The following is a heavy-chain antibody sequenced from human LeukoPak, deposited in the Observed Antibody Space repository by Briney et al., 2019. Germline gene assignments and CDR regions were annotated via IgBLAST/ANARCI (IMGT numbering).Heavy chain of an antibody. CDR3: ARDFEQQLVIAAFDI. D-gene: IGHD6-13*01. CDR1: GFTFSSYA. CDR2: ISYDGSNK. V-gene: IGHV3-30*04. J-gene: IGHJ3*02. Sequence: QTGGSLRLSCAASGFTFSSYAMHWVRQAPGKGLEWVAVISYDGSNKYYADSVKGRFTISRDNSKNTLYLQMNSLRAEDTAVYYCARDFEQQLVIAAFDIWGQGTMVSGSS.